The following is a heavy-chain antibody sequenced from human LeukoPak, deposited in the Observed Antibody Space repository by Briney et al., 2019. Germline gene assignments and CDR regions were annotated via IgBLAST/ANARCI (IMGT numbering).Heavy chain of an antibody. CDR3: AKVVGYTVTNPFDY. CDR1: GFTFSTYT. D-gene: IGHD4-17*01. CDR2: IGTTSSSI. J-gene: IGHJ4*02. V-gene: IGHV3-21*01. Sequence: GGSLRLSCAASGFTFSTYTMNWIRQAPGKGLEWVSSIGTTSSSIYYADSVKGRFTISRDNSKNTLYLQMNSLRAEDTAVYYCAKVVGYTVTNPFDYWGQGTLVTVSS.